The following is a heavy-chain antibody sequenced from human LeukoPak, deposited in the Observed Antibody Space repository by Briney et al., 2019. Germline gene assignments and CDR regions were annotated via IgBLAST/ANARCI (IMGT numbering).Heavy chain of an antibody. D-gene: IGHD6-19*01. CDR1: GGSFSGYY. V-gene: IGHV4-34*01. CDR3: ARGLPGYSSGWYLY. CDR2: INHSGST. J-gene: IGHJ4*02. Sequence: PSETLSLTCAVYGGSFSGYYWSWIRQPPGKGLEWIGEINHSGSTNYNPSLKSRVTISVDTSKNQSSLKLSSVTAADTAVYYCARGLPGYSSGWYLYWGQGTLVTVSS.